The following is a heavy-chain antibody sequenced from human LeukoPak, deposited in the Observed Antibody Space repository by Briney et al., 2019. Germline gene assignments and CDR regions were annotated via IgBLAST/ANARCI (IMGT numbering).Heavy chain of an antibody. Sequence: PSETLSLTCTVSGGSISSTTYYWGWIRQPPGKGLEWIGSSYYSGSTYYNPSLKSRVTISVDTSKNQFSLRLSSVTATDTAGDYCSRHLLGYCRGRNCYYFDFWGQGTLVTVSS. CDR3: SRHLLGYCRGRNCYYFDF. V-gene: IGHV4-39*01. D-gene: IGHD2-15*01. J-gene: IGHJ4*02. CDR1: GGSISSTTYY. CDR2: SYYSGST.